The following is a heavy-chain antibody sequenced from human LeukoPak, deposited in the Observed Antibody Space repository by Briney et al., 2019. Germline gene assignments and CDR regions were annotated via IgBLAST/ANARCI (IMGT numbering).Heavy chain of an antibody. D-gene: IGHD2-15*01. V-gene: IGHV4-38-2*02. CDR1: GYPISSGYY. J-gene: IGHJ6*03. Sequence: SETLSLTCTVSGYPISSGYYWGWIRQPPGKGLEWIGSIYHSGSTYYNPSLKSRVTISVDTSKNQFSLKLSSVTAADTAVYYRARSVEGYCSGGSCYSYYYYMDVWGKGTTVTVSS. CDR2: IYHSGST. CDR3: ARSVEGYCSGGSCYSYYYYMDV.